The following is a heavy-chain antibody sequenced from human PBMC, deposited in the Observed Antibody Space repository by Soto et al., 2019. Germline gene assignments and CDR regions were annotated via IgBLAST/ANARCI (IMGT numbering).Heavy chain of an antibody. CDR1: GGSFSGYD. V-gene: IGHV4-34*01. CDR2: INHSGST. J-gene: IGHJ5*02. Sequence: PSETLYLTCAVYGGSFSGYDCSGIRKPPGKGLEWIGEINHSGSTNYNPSPKSRVTISVDTSKNQFSLKLSSVTAADTAVYYCARGLWTAAAGTGNWFDPWGQGTLVTVSS. D-gene: IGHD6-13*01. CDR3: ARGLWTAAAGTGNWFDP.